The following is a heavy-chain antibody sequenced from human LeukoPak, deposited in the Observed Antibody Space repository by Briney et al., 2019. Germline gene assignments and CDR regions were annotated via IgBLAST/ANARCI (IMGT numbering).Heavy chain of an antibody. J-gene: IGHJ6*03. V-gene: IGHV1-46*01. D-gene: IGHD1-26*01. CDR1: GYTFTNSY. CDR2: INPDGGNT. CDR3: ARGLVRYYMDV. Sequence: ASVKVSCKASGYTFTNSYIHWVRQAPGQVLEWMGLINPDGGNTNYAQNFQGRVTITRNTSISTAYMELSSLRSEDTAVYYCARGLVRYYMDVWGKGTTVTVSS.